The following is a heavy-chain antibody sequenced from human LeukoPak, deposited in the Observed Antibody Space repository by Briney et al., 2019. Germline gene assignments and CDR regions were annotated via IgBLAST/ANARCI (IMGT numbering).Heavy chain of an antibody. CDR3: ARDRGWLQFDY. D-gene: IGHD5-24*01. V-gene: IGHV3-7*01. CDR1: GFTFSTYW. J-gene: IGHJ4*02. Sequence: GGSLRLSCTDSGFTFSTYWVSWVRQAPGKGLEWVANINGGGSEKNSVVSVRGRFSISRDNAKNSVYLHMNSLRAEDTGVYYCARDRGWLQFDYWGQGTLVSVSS. CDR2: INGGGSEK.